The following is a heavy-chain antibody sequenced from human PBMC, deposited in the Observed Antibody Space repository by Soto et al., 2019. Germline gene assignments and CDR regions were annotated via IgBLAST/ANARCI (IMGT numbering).Heavy chain of an antibody. V-gene: IGHV3-23*01. D-gene: IGHD3-10*01. CDR1: GFTFSSNA. CDR3: AKDRPYSWIVGDNYGMDV. J-gene: IGHJ6*02. CDR2: IGNSGGTT. Sequence: EVQLLESGGGLVQPGGSLRLSCAASGFTFSSNAMSWVRQAPGKGLQWVSTIGNSGGTTYYADSVKGRFTISRDNSKLTLYLQMNSLRAEDTAIYYCAKDRPYSWIVGDNYGMDVWGQGTTVTVSS.